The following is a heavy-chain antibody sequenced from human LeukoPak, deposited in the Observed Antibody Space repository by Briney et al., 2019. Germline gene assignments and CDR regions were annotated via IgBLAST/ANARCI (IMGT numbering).Heavy chain of an antibody. V-gene: IGHV4-34*01. J-gene: IGHJ6*02. D-gene: IGHD6-19*01. CDR1: SGSFSGYY. Sequence: SETLSLTCAVYSGSFSGYYWSWIRQPPGKGLEWIGEINHSGSTNYNPSLKSRVTISVDTSKNQFSLKLSSVTAADTAVYYCARDFRSGNPAYYYYYGMDVWGQGTTVTVSS. CDR2: INHSGST. CDR3: ARDFRSGNPAYYYYYGMDV.